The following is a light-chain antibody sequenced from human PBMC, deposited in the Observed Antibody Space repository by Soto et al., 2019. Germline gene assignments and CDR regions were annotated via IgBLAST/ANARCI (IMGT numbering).Light chain of an antibody. CDR2: SHN. CDR3: QSYDTSLSARV. Sequence: QSVLIQPPSASGTPGQTATISCSGSSSNIGTHTVTWYQQVPGTAPKLLIFSHNQRPSGVPDRFSGSQSGTSASLAISGLQSDDEADYYCQSYDTSLSARVFGGGTKLTVL. V-gene: IGLV1-44*01. CDR1: SSNIGTHT. J-gene: IGLJ2*01.